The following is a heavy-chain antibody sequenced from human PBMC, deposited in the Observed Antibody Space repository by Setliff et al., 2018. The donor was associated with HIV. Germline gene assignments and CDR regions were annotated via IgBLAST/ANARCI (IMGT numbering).Heavy chain of an antibody. J-gene: IGHJ6*02. CDR2: INAGNGNT. CDR1: GYTFTSYA. Sequence: ASVKVSCKASGYTFTSYAMHWVRQAPGQRLEWMGWINAGNGNTKYSQKFQGRVTITRDTSASTAYMELSSLRSEDTAVYYCARLNRWSIAVAGTHLYYYGMDVWGQGTTVTVSS. V-gene: IGHV1-3*01. CDR3: ARLNRWSIAVAGTHLYYYGMDV. D-gene: IGHD6-19*01.